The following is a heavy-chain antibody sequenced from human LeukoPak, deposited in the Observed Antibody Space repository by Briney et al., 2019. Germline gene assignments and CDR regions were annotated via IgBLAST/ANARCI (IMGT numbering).Heavy chain of an antibody. CDR3: VRELPPVVRYYFDY. Sequence: GGSLRLSCAASGFTFSSFGMHWVRQAPGKGLEWVAVMWYDGSSKHYADSVKGRFTISRDNSKNTLYLQMNSLRAEDTAVYYCVRELPPVVRYYFDYWGQGTLVTVSS. D-gene: IGHD3-22*01. CDR1: GFTFSSFG. J-gene: IGHJ4*02. CDR2: MWYDGSSK. V-gene: IGHV3-33*01.